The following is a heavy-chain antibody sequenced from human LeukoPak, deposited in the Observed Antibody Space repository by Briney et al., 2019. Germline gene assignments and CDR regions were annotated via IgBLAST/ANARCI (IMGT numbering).Heavy chain of an antibody. CDR1: GITLSKSW. CDR3: AKGSRSSSSGGFDY. Sequence: GGSLRLSCVASGITLSKSWMHWVRQAPGKGLEWVSRINDEGSGTSYADSVKGRFTISRDNAKNTLFLQMNSLRAEDMALYYCAKGSRSSSSGGFDYWGQGTLVTVSS. CDR2: INDEGSGT. D-gene: IGHD6-6*01. J-gene: IGHJ4*02. V-gene: IGHV3-74*01.